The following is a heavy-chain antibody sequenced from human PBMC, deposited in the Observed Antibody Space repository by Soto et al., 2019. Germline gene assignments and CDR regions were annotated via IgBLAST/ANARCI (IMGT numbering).Heavy chain of an antibody. V-gene: IGHV4-30-2*01. Sequence: SETLSLTCAVSGVSISSGGYSWSWIRQPPGKGLEWIGYIYHSGSTYYNPSLKSRVTISVDRSKNQFSLRLSSVTAADTAVYYCANFYYDSSGYFHYFDYWGQGTQVTVSS. CDR2: IYHSGST. CDR3: ANFYYDSSGYFHYFDY. D-gene: IGHD3-22*01. J-gene: IGHJ4*02. CDR1: GVSISSGGYS.